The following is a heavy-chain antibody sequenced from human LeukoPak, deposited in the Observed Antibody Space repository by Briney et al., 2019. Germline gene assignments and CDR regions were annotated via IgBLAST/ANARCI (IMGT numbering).Heavy chain of an antibody. V-gene: IGHV3-30*02. J-gene: IGHJ4*02. D-gene: IGHD3-9*01. CDR2: IRYDGSNK. Sequence: GSLRLSCAASGFTFSSYGMHWVRQPPGKVLEWVAFIRYDGSNKYYADSVKGRFTISRDNSKNTLYLQMNSLRAEDTAVYYCARILRYFDWFVGERGEKFDYWGQGTLVTVSS. CDR1: GFTFSSYG. CDR3: ARILRYFDWFVGERGEKFDY.